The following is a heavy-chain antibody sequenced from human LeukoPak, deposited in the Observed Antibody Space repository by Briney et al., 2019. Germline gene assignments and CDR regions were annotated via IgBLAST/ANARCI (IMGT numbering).Heavy chain of an antibody. CDR2: IIPIFGTA. Sequence: GASVKVSCKASGGTFSSYAISWVRQAPGQGLEWMGGIIPIFGTANYAQKFQGRVTITADESTSTAYMELSSLRSEDTAVYYCARDYGIVVAPNYYYYYGMDVWGQGTRSPSP. V-gene: IGHV1-69*13. D-gene: IGHD3-22*01. J-gene: IGHJ6*02. CDR3: ARDYGIVVAPNYYYYYGMDV. CDR1: GGTFSSYA.